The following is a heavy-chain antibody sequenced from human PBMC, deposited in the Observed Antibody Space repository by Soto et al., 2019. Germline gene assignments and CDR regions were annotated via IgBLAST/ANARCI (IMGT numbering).Heavy chain of an antibody. CDR3: ARDQLRLKSYYYYYYGMDV. CDR2: IYYSGST. D-gene: IGHD4-17*01. V-gene: IGHV4-30-4*01. CDR1: GGSISSGDYY. Sequence: SETLSLTCTVSGGSISSGDYYWSWIRQPPGKGLEWIGYIYYSGSTYYNPSLKSRVTISVDTSKNQFSLKLSSVTAADTAVYYCARDQLRLKSYYYYYYGMDVWGQGTTVTVSS. J-gene: IGHJ6*02.